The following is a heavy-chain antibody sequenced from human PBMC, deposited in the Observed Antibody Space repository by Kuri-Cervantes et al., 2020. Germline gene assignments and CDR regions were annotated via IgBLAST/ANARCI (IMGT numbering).Heavy chain of an antibody. D-gene: IGHD3-22*01. V-gene: IGHV3-21*01. Sequence: GESLKISCAASGFTFSSYSMNWVRQAPGKGLEWVSSISSSSSYIYYADSVKGRFTISRDNAKNSLYLQMNSLRVEDTAVYYCARGYPYDISGNWGQGTLVTVSS. CDR1: GFTFSSYS. J-gene: IGHJ4*02. CDR2: ISSSSSYI. CDR3: ARGYPYDISGN.